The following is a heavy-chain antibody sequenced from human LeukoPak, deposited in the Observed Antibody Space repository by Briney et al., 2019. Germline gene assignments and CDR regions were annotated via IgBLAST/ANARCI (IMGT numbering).Heavy chain of an antibody. CDR3: ARGSGGRTIWVVVPAAQSSNYYYYGMDV. CDR2: ISYDGSNK. D-gene: IGHD2-2*01. V-gene: IGHV3-30-3*01. Sequence: GRSLRLSCAASGFTFSSYAMHWVRQASGKGLEWVAVISYDGSNKYYADSVKGRFTISRDNSKNTLYLQMNSLRAEDTAVYYCARGSGGRTIWVVVPAAQSSNYYYYGMDVWGQGTTVTVSS. CDR1: GFTFSSYA. J-gene: IGHJ6*02.